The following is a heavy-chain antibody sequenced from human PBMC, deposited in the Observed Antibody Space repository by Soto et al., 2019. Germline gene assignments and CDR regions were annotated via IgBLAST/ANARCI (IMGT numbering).Heavy chain of an antibody. CDR1: GAPFSGYY. D-gene: IGHD3-3*01. J-gene: IGHJ4*02. V-gene: IGHV4-34*01. Sequence: SETLSPTCAVYGAPFSGYYWTWIRQPPGKGLEWIGEINHTGSTKYNPSLKSRVTISLDTSKNQFSLSLRSVTAADTAVYYCARGREIFGAVTPFEYWGQGTQVTVSS. CDR3: ARGREIFGAVTPFEY. CDR2: INHTGST.